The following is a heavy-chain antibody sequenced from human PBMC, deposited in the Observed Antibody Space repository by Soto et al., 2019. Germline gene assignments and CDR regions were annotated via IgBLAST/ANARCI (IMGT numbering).Heavy chain of an antibody. V-gene: IGHV3-33*01. CDR2: IWYDGSNK. CDR3: ARGDTAMVTPDY. Sequence: QVQLVESGGGVVQPGRSLRLSCAASGFTFSRYGMHWVRQAPGKGLEWVAVIWYDGSNKYYADSVKGRFTISRDNSKNTLYLQMNSLRAEDTAVYYCARGDTAMVTPDYWGQGTLVTVSS. D-gene: IGHD5-18*01. J-gene: IGHJ4*02. CDR1: GFTFSRYG.